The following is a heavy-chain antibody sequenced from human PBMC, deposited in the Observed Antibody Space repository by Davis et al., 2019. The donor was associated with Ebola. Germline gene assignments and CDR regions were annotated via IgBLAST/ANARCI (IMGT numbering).Heavy chain of an antibody. J-gene: IGHJ4*02. CDR2: IYYSGST. V-gene: IGHV4-59*11. D-gene: IGHD3-22*01. CDR3: ARAGNTMIESGFDY. CDR1: GGSISSHY. Sequence: PSETLSLTCTVSGGSISSHYWSWIRQPPGKGLEWIGYIYYSGSTYYNPSLKSRVTISVDTSKNQFSLKLSSVTAADTAVYYCARAGNTMIESGFDYWGQGTLVTVSS.